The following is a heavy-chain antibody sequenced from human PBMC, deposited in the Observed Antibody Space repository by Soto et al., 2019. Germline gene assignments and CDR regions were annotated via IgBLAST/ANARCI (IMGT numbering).Heavy chain of an antibody. Sequence: GGSLRLSCAASGFTFSSYGMHWVRQAPGKGLEWVAVIWYDGSNKYYADSVKGRFTISRDNSKNTLYLQMNSLRAEDTAVYYCARVRDTAMARDAFDIWGQGTMVTVSS. D-gene: IGHD5-18*01. CDR2: IWYDGSNK. J-gene: IGHJ3*02. CDR3: ARVRDTAMARDAFDI. V-gene: IGHV3-33*01. CDR1: GFTFSSYG.